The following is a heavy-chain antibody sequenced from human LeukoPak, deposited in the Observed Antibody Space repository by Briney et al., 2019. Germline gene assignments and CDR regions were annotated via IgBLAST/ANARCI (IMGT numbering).Heavy chain of an antibody. CDR1: GFTFSSYS. CDR3: ARDAAYYYDSSAYDAFDI. J-gene: IGHJ3*02. CDR2: ISSSSSTI. D-gene: IGHD3-22*01. Sequence: GGSLRLSCAASGFTFSSYSMNWDRQATGKGLEWVSYISSSSSTIYYADSVKGRFTISRDNAKNSLYLQMNSLRAEDTAVYYCARDAAYYYDSSAYDAFDIWGQGTMVTVSS. V-gene: IGHV3-48*01.